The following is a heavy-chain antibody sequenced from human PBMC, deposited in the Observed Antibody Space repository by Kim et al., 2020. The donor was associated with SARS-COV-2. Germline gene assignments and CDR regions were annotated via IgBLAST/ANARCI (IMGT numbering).Heavy chain of an antibody. D-gene: IGHD3-10*01. CDR2: ISGSGGST. V-gene: IGHV3-23*01. CDR1: GFTFSSYA. CDR3: AKAMVRGDRWSSVAFDI. J-gene: IGHJ3*02. Sequence: GGSLRLSCAASGFTFSSYAMSWVRQAPGKGLEWVSAISGSGGSTYYADSVKGRFTISRDNSKNTLYLQMNSLRAEDTAVYYCAKAMVRGDRWSSVAFDIWGQGTMVTVSS.